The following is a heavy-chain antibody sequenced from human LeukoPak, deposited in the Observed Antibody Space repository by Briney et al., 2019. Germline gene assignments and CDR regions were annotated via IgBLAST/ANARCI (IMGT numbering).Heavy chain of an antibody. CDR1: GFTFSGSA. J-gene: IGHJ4*02. Sequence: GGSLRLSCAASGFTFSGSAMHWVRQASGKGREWVGRIRSKANSYATAYAASVKGRFTISRDDSKNTAYLQMNSLKTEDTAVYYCTRRYGDYAWYDYWGQGTLVTVSS. CDR2: IRSKANSYAT. D-gene: IGHD4-17*01. CDR3: TRRYGDYAWYDY. V-gene: IGHV3-73*01.